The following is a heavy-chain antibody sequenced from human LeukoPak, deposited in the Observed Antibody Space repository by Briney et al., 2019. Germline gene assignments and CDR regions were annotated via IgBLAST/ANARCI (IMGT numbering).Heavy chain of an antibody. Sequence: GGSLRLSCAASGFTFSSYWMSWVRQAPGKGLEWVSGISWNSGSIGYADSVKGRFTISRDNAKNSLYLQMNSLRAEDTALYYCAKVLYGDYVGVFDYWGQGTLVTVSS. D-gene: IGHD4-17*01. V-gene: IGHV3-9*01. J-gene: IGHJ4*02. CDR1: GFTFSSYW. CDR3: AKVLYGDYVGVFDY. CDR2: ISWNSGSI.